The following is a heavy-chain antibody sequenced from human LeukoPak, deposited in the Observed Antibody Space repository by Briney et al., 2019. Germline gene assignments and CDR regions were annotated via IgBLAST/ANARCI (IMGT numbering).Heavy chain of an antibody. CDR3: ARAPRTYDYVWGSYRPLHLDY. D-gene: IGHD3-16*02. CDR2: ISSSSSYI. Sequence: KPGGSLRLSCAASGFTFSSYSMNWVRQAPGKGLEWVSSISSSSSYIYYADSVKGRFTISRDNAKNSLYLQMNSLRAEDTAVYYCARAPRTYDYVWGSYRPLHLDYWGQGTLVTVSS. J-gene: IGHJ4*02. V-gene: IGHV3-21*04. CDR1: GFTFSSYS.